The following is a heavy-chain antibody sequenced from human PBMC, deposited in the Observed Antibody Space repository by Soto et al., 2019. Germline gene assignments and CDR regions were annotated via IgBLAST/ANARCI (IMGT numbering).Heavy chain of an antibody. CDR1: GYTFTSYY. CDR2: INPSGGST. CDR3: ARTALRYFDWLHDFPYYFDY. D-gene: IGHD3-9*01. J-gene: IGHJ4*02. V-gene: IGHV1-46*03. Sequence: ASAKVSCKASGYTFTSYYMHWVRQAPGQGLEWMGIINPSGGSTSYAQKFQGRVTMTRDTSTSTVYMELSSLRSEDTAVYYCARTALRYFDWLHDFPYYFDYWGQGTLVTVSS.